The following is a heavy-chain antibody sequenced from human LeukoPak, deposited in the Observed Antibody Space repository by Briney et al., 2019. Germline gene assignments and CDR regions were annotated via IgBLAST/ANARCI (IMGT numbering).Heavy chain of an antibody. CDR2: IYYSGST. D-gene: IGHD1-26*01. J-gene: IGHJ3*02. CDR1: GGSISSGGYY. Sequence: SQTLSLTCTVSGGSISSGGYYWSWIRQHPGKGLEWIGYIYYSGSTYYNPSLKSRVTISVDTSKNQFSLKLSSATAADTAVYYCARDRSGSYSDAFDIWGQGTMVTVSS. CDR3: ARDRSGSYSDAFDI. V-gene: IGHV4-31*03.